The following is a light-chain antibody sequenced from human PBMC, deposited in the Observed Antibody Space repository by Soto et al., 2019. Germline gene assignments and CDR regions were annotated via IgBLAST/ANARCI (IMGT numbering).Light chain of an antibody. V-gene: IGKV3D-20*01. J-gene: IGKJ1*01. Sequence: PGARATLSCGASQTVDSTYLAWCQQKPGLAPRLLIYDASSRATGIPDRFSGSGSGTDFTLTISRLEPEDFAIYYCQHYGSSPWTFGQGTKVEIK. CDR3: QHYGSSPWT. CDR1: QTVDSTY. CDR2: DAS.